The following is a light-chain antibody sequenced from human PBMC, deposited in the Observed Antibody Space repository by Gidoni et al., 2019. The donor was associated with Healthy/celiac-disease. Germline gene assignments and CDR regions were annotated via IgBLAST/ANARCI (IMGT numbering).Light chain of an antibody. J-gene: IGKJ5*01. CDR2: AAS. Sequence: DIQMTQSLSSLSASVGDRVTITCRASQSISSYLNWYQQKPGKAPKLLNYAASSFQSGVPSRFSGSGSGTDFTLTISSLQPEDFATYYCQQSYSTPITCGQGTRLEIK. CDR3: QQSYSTPIT. CDR1: QSISSY. V-gene: IGKV1-39*01.